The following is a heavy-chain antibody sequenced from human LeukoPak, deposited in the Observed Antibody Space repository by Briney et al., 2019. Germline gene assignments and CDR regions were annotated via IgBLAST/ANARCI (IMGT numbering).Heavy chain of an antibody. J-gene: IGHJ3*02. D-gene: IGHD3-10*01. CDR2: IIPILDVT. CDR1: GGTFSTYA. CDR3: ARDPLWFGELLNAFDI. Sequence: SVKVSCKASGGTFSTYAFGWVRQAPGQGLEWMGRIIPILDVTNYAQKFQGRVTITRDTSASTAYMELSSLRSEDTALYYCARDPLWFGELLNAFDIWGQGTMVTVSS. V-gene: IGHV1-69*04.